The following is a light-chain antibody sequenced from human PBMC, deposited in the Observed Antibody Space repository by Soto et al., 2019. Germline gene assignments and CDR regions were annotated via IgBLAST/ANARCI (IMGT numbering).Light chain of an antibody. J-gene: IGKJ1*01. V-gene: IGKV3D-15*01. Sequence: GLTQSPGTLSLSPGERATLSCRASQSVTNYIAWYQQRPGQAPRLLIYDASNRATGVPARFSGSGSGTEFTLTISSLQPDDFGTYYCQEYNSYTGTFGPGTRWIS. CDR2: DAS. CDR3: QEYNSYTGT. CDR1: QSVTNY.